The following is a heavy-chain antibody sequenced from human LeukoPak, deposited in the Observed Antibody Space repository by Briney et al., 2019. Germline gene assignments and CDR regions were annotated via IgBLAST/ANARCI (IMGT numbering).Heavy chain of an antibody. CDR2: MNPNSGNT. V-gene: IGHV1-8*01. CDR3: ARASISATGLDV. Sequence: ASVKVSCKASGYTFTNYDINWVRQATGQGLEWMGLMNPNSGNTAYAQNFQGRVTMTRNTSISTAYMELSSLRSEETALYYCARASISATGLDVWGRGTTVTVSS. D-gene: IGHD6-13*01. J-gene: IGHJ6*02. CDR1: GYTFTNYD.